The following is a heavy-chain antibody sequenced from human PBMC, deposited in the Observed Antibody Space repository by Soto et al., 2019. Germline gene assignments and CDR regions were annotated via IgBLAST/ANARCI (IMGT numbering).Heavy chain of an antibody. CDR3: VSQRTTVPTQAYFDY. V-gene: IGHV4-39*01. CDR1: GGSVTNSSYY. CDR2: VYYRGRS. D-gene: IGHD4-17*01. Sequence: SENLSLTCNVSGGSVTNSSYYWGWIRQSPGKGLEWIGSVYYRGRSYSKSSVKSRVTISVDTSKNRFSLSLNSVTASDTAVYFCVSQRTTVPTQAYFDYWGPGALVTVSS. J-gene: IGHJ4*02.